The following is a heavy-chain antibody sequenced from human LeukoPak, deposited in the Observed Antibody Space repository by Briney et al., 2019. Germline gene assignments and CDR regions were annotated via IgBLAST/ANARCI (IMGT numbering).Heavy chain of an antibody. V-gene: IGHV4-38-2*02. CDR1: GYSISSGYY. D-gene: IGHD3-3*01. CDR3: ARGGITIFGGDY. Sequence: SETLSLTCTVSGYSISSGYYWGWIRQPPGKGLEWIGSIYHSGSTYYNPSLKSRVIISVDTSKNQFSLKLSSVTAADTAVYYCARGGITIFGGDYWGQGTLVTVSS. J-gene: IGHJ4*02. CDR2: IYHSGST.